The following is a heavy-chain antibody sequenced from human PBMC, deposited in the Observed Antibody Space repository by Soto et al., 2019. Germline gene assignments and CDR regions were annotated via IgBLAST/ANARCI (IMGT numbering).Heavy chain of an antibody. Sequence: QVQLVQSGAVVKKPGSSVRVSCKASGDTFTFYSINWVRQAPGLGLEWMGRINPILSMSNYAQRFQGRVTMTADKSTSRAYMELGSLRSEGRTMEYCTSRYGPRYRAFHYWGRGALVPVSS. CDR3: TSRYGPRYRAFHY. CDR2: INPILSMS. D-gene: IGHD3-16*02. V-gene: IGHV1-69*02. CDR1: GDTFTFYS. J-gene: IGHJ4*02.